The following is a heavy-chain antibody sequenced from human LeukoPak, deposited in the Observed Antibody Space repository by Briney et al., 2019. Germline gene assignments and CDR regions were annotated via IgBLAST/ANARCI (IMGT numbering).Heavy chain of an antibody. D-gene: IGHD3-3*01. CDR1: GYTFTSYG. Sequence: GASVKVSCKASGYTFTSYGISWVRQAPGQGLEWMGWISAYNGNTNYAQKLQGRVTMTTDTSTSTAYMELRSLRSDDTAVYYCARDQNDFWSGYLYYYYYGMDVWGQGTTVTVSS. V-gene: IGHV1-18*01. CDR3: ARDQNDFWSGYLYYYYYGMDV. CDR2: ISAYNGNT. J-gene: IGHJ6*02.